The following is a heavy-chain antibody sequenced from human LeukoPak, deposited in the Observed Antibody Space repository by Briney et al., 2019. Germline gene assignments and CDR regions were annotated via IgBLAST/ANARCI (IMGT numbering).Heavy chain of an antibody. CDR1: GGTFSSYA. CDR2: INPSGGSA. D-gene: IGHD6-13*01. J-gene: IGHJ4*02. V-gene: IGHV1-46*01. Sequence: ASVKVSCKASGGTFSSYAISWVRQAPGQGLEWMGIINPSGGSASYAQKFQGRVTMTSDTSTSTVYIKLSSLRSEDTAVYYCARVTSSSWYNCFDYWGQGTLVTVSS. CDR3: ARVTSSSWYNCFDY.